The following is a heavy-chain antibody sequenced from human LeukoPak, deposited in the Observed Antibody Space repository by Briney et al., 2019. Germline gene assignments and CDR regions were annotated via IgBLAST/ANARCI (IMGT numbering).Heavy chain of an antibody. Sequence: VESLKIYCHGSGYIFTSYWIGRGRHLPGKSLEWMGSIYPDDSYTSYRASFQGQVTISADKSISTAYLQWSTLKASDTAKYYCVLVHSSSSPPSYWGQGTLVTVSS. J-gene: IGHJ4*02. CDR3: VLVHSSSSPPSY. V-gene: IGHV5-51*01. CDR1: GYIFTSYW. CDR2: IYPDDSYT. D-gene: IGHD6-6*01.